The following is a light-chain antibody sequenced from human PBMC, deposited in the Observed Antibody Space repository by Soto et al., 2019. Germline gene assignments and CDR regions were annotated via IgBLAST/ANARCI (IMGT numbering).Light chain of an antibody. CDR1: QGISNY. J-gene: IGKJ1*01. Sequence: DIQMTQSPSSLSASVGDRVTITCRASQGISNYLAWYQQKPGKVPKLLIYAASTLQSGVPSRFSGSGSGTEFTLTISSLQPEDDATDYCQSYNSAPRTFGQGTRVEIK. CDR3: QSYNSAPRT. CDR2: AAS. V-gene: IGKV1-27*01.